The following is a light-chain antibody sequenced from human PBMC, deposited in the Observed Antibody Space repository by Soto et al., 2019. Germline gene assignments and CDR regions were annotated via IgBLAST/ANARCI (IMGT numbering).Light chain of an antibody. CDR3: SSYAGSNNPVV. CDR1: SSDVGGYNY. V-gene: IGLV2-8*01. CDR2: EVI. Sequence: QSVLTQPPSASGSPGQSVTISCTGTSSDVGGYNYVSWYQQHPGKAPKLMIYEVIKRPSGVPDRFSGSKSGNTASLTVSGLQAEDEADYYCSSYAGSNNPVVFGGGTNVTVL. J-gene: IGLJ2*01.